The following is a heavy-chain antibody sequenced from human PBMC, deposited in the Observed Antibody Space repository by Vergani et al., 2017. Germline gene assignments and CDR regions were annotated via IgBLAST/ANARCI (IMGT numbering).Heavy chain of an antibody. CDR2: IYSGGST. D-gene: IGHD3-22*01. CDR1: GFTVSSNY. J-gene: IGHJ3*02. V-gene: IGHV3-66*02. Sequence: EVQLVESGGGLVQPGGSLRLSCAASGFTVSSNYMSWVRQAPGKGLEWVSVIYSGGSTYYTDSVKGRFTISRDNFKNTMYLQMNSLRAEETAVYYGARGVTYYYDSSGSDAFDIWGQGTMVTVSS. CDR3: ARGVTYYYDSSGSDAFDI.